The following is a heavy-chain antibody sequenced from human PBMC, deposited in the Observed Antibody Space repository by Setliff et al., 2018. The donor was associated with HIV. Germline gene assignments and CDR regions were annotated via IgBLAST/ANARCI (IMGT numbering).Heavy chain of an antibody. D-gene: IGHD3-22*01. J-gene: IGHJ3*02. CDR2: IYYSGST. V-gene: IGHV4-39*07. CDR3: ARYYDSSGYSLEDAFDI. Sequence: SETLSLTCTVSGGSISSYYWGWIRQPPGKGLEWIGSIYYSGSTYYNPSLKSRVTISVDTSKNQFSLKLSSVTAADTAVYYCARYYDSSGYSLEDAFDIWGQGTMVTVSS. CDR1: GGSISSYY.